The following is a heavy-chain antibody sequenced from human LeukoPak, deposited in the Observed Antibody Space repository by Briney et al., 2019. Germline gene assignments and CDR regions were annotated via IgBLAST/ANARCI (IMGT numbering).Heavy chain of an antibody. J-gene: IGHJ3*02. CDR2: ISSSSSYI. CDR3: ARPWHKYSSSPDAFDI. CDR1: GFTFSSYS. V-gene: IGHV3-21*01. Sequence: GGSLRLSCAASGFTFSSYSMNWVRQAPGKGLEWVSSISSSSSYIYYADSVKGRFTISRDNAKNSLYLQMSSLRAEDTAVYYCARPWHKYSSSPDAFDIWGQGTMVTVSS. D-gene: IGHD6-6*01.